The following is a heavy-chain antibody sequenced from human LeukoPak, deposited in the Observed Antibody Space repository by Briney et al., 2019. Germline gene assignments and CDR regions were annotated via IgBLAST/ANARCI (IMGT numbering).Heavy chain of an antibody. D-gene: IGHD4-11*01. Sequence: SETLSLTCTVSGGSISSYYWNWIRQPPGGGLGWIGFIYDSGSTNYNPSLKSRVTISVDTSKNQFSLKLRSVTAADTAVYYCARRRIGDSTITIYNWFDPWGQGTLVTVSS. CDR1: GGSISSYY. J-gene: IGHJ5*02. V-gene: IGHV4-59*08. CDR2: IYDSGST. CDR3: ARRRIGDSTITIYNWFDP.